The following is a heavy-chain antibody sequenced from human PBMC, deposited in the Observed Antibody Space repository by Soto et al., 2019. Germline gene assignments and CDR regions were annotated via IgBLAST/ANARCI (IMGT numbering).Heavy chain of an antibody. CDR2: ISYDGSNK. CDR1: GFTFSSYG. CDR3: AKDGGGMYSSGWYYFDY. J-gene: IGHJ4*02. D-gene: IGHD6-19*01. V-gene: IGHV3-30*18. Sequence: QVQLVESGGGVVQPGRSLRLSCAASGFTFSSYGMHWVRQAPGKGLEWVAVISYDGSNKYYADSVKGRFTISRDNSKNTLDLQMNSLRAEDTAVYYCAKDGGGMYSSGWYYFDYWGQGTLVTVSS.